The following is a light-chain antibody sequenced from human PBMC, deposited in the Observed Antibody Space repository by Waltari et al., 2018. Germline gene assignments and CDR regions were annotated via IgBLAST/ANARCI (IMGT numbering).Light chain of an antibody. CDR1: SSDVGGYNY. J-gene: IGLJ1*01. Sequence: QSALTQPPSASGSPGQSVTISCTGTSSDVGGYNYVSWYQQHPGKAPNLRIYEVSNWPPGPPCRFSGSKAGNTASLTVSGLQAEDEADYYCSSYAGSNNYVFGTGTKVTVL. CDR2: EVS. CDR3: SSYAGSNNYV. V-gene: IGLV2-8*01.